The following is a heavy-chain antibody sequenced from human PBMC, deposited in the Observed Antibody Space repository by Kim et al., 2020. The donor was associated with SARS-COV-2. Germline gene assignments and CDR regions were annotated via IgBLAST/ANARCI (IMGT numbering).Heavy chain of an antibody. Sequence: GGSLRLSCAASGFTFSSYSMNWVRQAPGKGLEWVSSISSSSSYIYYADSVKGRFTISRDNAKNSLYLQMNSLRAEDTAVYYCARKDIVVVPAANRIYYYYYGMDVWGQGTTVTVSS. CDR3: ARKDIVVVPAANRIYYYYYGMDV. J-gene: IGHJ6*02. CDR1: GFTFSSYS. D-gene: IGHD2-2*01. CDR2: ISSSSSYI. V-gene: IGHV3-21*01.